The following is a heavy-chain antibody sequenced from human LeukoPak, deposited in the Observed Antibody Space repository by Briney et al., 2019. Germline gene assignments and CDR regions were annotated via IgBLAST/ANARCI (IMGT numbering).Heavy chain of an antibody. J-gene: IGHJ5*02. CDR2: IYYSGST. V-gene: IGHV4-59*01. CDR1: GGSISSYY. Sequence: SETLSLTCTVSGGSISSYYWSWIRQTPGKGLGWVGYIYYSGSTNYNPSLRSRVTISVDTSKNQFSLKLSSVTAADTAVYYCARAQTYYYDSSGYYDWFDPWGQGTLVTVSS. CDR3: ARAQTYYYDSSGYYDWFDP. D-gene: IGHD3-22*01.